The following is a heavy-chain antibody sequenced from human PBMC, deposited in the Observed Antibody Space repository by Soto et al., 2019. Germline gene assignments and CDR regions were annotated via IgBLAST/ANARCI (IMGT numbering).Heavy chain of an antibody. CDR3: ARHKSGRDFWSGYYRRYYYYYGMDV. CDR2: IYPGDSDT. D-gene: IGHD3-3*01. Sequence: GESLKIWRKGSGDSFTSYWIGWVRQIPGKGLEWMGIIYPGDSDTRYSPSFQGQVTISADKSISTAYLQWSSLKASDTAMYYCARHKSGRDFWSGYYRRYYYYYGMDVWGQGTTVTVSS. CDR1: GDSFTSYW. V-gene: IGHV5-51*01. J-gene: IGHJ6*02.